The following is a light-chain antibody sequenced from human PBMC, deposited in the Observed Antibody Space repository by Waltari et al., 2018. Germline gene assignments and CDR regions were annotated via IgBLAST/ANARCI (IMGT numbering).Light chain of an antibody. V-gene: IGKV3-15*01. Sequence: EIVMTQSQSTLSVSQGDRATLSCRASQRVSSNLAWYPQKPGQAPRLRIYGASTRATGIPARFSGSGSGTEFTLTISSMQSEDFAVYYCQQYNNWPGTFGQGTKLEIK. J-gene: IGKJ2*01. CDR2: GAS. CDR3: QQYNNWPGT. CDR1: QRVSSN.